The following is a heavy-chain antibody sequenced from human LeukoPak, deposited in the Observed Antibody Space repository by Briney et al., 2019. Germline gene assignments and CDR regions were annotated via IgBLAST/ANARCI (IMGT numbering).Heavy chain of an antibody. Sequence: PGGSLRLSCGASGFTFSAYWMHWVRQAPGKGLGWVSRINSDGSSTTYADSVKGRFTISRDNAKNTLYLQMNSLRAEDTAVYYCAKVTDYPYYFDYWGQGTLVTVSS. J-gene: IGHJ4*02. CDR1: GFTFSAYW. CDR2: INSDGSST. V-gene: IGHV3-74*01. CDR3: AKVTDYPYYFDY. D-gene: IGHD4-11*01.